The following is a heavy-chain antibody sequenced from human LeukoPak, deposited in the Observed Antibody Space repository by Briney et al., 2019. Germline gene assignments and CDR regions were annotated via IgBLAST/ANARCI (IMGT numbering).Heavy chain of an antibody. CDR1: GYTFTSYY. D-gene: IGHD2-2*01. Sequence: ASVKVSCKASGYTFTSYYMHWVRQAPGQGLEWMGIINPSGGSTSYAQKFQGRVTITRDTATSTVYMELSSLRSEDTAVYYCAREGGKRYCSSTSCPVPGLDYWGQGTLVTVSS. J-gene: IGHJ4*02. CDR3: AREGGKRYCSSTSCPVPGLDY. V-gene: IGHV1-46*01. CDR2: INPSGGST.